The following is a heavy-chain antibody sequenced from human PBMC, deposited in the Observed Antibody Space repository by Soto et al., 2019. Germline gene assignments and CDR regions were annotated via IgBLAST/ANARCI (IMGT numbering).Heavy chain of an antibody. V-gene: IGHV4-34*01. D-gene: IGHD2-15*01. Sequence: PSETLSLTCAVYGGSFSGYYWSWIRQPPGKGLEWIGEINHSGSTNYNPSLKSRVTISVDTSKNQFSLKLSSVTAADTAVYYCARRELHYWFDPWGQGTLVTVSS. CDR3: ARRELHYWFDP. J-gene: IGHJ5*02. CDR2: INHSGST. CDR1: GGSFSGYY.